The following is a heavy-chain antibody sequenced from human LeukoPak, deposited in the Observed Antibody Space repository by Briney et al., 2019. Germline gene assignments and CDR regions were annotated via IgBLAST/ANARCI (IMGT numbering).Heavy chain of an antibody. V-gene: IGHV3-74*01. CDR1: GFTFSAYW. CDR3: ARAFSGPDS. J-gene: IGHJ4*02. Sequence: GGSLRLSCAASGFTFSAYWMDWVRQAPGKGLVWVSRVKSDGSTTVYADSVKGRFAISRDNVKNTVYLQMSSLRVEDTGVYYCARAFSGPDSWGQGTLVTVSS. D-gene: IGHD2/OR15-2a*01. CDR2: VKSDGSTT.